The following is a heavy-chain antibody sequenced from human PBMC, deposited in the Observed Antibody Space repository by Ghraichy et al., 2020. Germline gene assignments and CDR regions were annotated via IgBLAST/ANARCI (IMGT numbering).Heavy chain of an antibody. J-gene: IGHJ4*02. CDR3: ARLTGLSSSWSCEIDY. Sequence: GGSLRLSCAASGFIFSSYSMSWVRQAPGKGLEWVSSISGTSGNTYYADSVKGRFTISKDNAKNSLYLQMNRLRVEDTAVYYCARLTGLSSSWSCEIDYWGQGTLVTVFS. D-gene: IGHD6-13*01. CDR1: GFIFSSYS. V-gene: IGHV3-21*06. CDR2: ISGTSGNT.